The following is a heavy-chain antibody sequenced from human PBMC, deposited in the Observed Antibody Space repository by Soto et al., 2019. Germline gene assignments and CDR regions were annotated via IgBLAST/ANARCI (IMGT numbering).Heavy chain of an antibody. CDR1: GDTFTFYS. CDR3: PSSYVSGYRAVDY. D-gene: IGHD3-16*01. CDR2: INPILSMS. J-gene: IGHJ4*02. V-gene: IGHV1-69*02. Sequence: QVQLVQSGAEVKRPGSSVKVSCKASGDTFTFYSINWVRQAPGLGLEWMGRINPILSMSTYAQRFQGRVTMTADNSTRTAYIELSSLRSEDTAIYYCPSSYVSGYRAVDYWGQGALVTVSS.